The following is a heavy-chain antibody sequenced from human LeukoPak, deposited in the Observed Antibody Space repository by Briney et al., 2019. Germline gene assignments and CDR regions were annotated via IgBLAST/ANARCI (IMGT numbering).Heavy chain of an antibody. D-gene: IGHD6-13*01. CDR2: IYHSGST. Sequence: SGTLSLTCAVSGGSISSSNWWSWVRQPPVKGLEWIGEIYHSGSTNYNPSLKSRVTISVDKSKNQFSLKLSSVTAADTAVYYCATIGGEYSSSGGIWGQGTLVTVSS. CDR3: ATIGGEYSSSGGI. CDR1: GGSISSSNW. V-gene: IGHV4-4*02. J-gene: IGHJ4*02.